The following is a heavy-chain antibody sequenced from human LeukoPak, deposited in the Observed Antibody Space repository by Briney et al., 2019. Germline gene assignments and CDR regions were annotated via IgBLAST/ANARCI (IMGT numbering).Heavy chain of an antibody. D-gene: IGHD2-2*01. CDR3: ARVIGYCSSTSCFGYFDY. Sequence: SETVSLTCTVSGGSLSSYYWSWIRQPPGKGLDWVGYIYYSGSTNYNPSLKSRVTTSVDTSKNQLSLTLSSVTAADTAVYYCARVIGYCSSTSCFGYFDYWGQGSLVTVSS. CDR2: IYYSGST. CDR1: GGSLSSYY. V-gene: IGHV4-59*08. J-gene: IGHJ4*02.